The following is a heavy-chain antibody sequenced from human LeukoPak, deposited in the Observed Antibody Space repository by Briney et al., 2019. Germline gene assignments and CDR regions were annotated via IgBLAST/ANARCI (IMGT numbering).Heavy chain of an antibody. CDR2: IYYSGST. CDR1: GGSISSGGYY. Sequence: SQTLSLTCTVSGGSISSGGYYWSWIRQHPGKGLEWIGYIYYSGSTYYNPSLKSRVTISVDTSKNQFSLKLSSVPVADTAVYYCARDNYGSGSPYGMDVWGKGTTVTVSS. J-gene: IGHJ6*04. V-gene: IGHV4-31*03. D-gene: IGHD3-10*01. CDR3: ARDNYGSGSPYGMDV.